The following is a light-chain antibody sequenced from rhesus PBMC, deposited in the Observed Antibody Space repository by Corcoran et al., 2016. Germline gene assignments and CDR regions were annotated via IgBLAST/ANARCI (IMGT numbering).Light chain of an antibody. CDR1: QGISSF. CDR2: HTN. V-gene: IGKV1-32*03. J-gene: IGKJ2*01. CDR3: QQGYSTPYS. Sequence: DIQMSQSPSSLSASVGDRVSITCRASQGISSFLNWYQQKPGKAPKLLIYHTNSLTSGVPSTFSGRGSGTDYSLPISSLQPEDFATYYCQQGYSTPYSFGPGTKVEIK.